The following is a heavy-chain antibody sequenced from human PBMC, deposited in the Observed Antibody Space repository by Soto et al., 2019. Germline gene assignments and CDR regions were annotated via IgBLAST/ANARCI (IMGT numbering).Heavy chain of an antibody. CDR1: GFTFSSYG. J-gene: IGHJ6*02. CDR2: ISYDGSNK. D-gene: IGHD6-13*01. V-gene: IGHV3-30*18. Sequence: QVQLVESGGGVVQPGRSLRLSCAASGFTFSSYGMHWVRQAPGKGLEWVAVISYDGSNKYYADSVKGRFTISRDNSKNTVYLKKNSLRAEDTAVYYCAKDLDGSSSPYEYYGMDVWGQGTTVTVSS. CDR3: AKDLDGSSSPYEYYGMDV.